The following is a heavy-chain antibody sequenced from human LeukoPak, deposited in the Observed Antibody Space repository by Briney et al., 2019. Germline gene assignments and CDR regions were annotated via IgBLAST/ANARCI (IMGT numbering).Heavy chain of an antibody. D-gene: IGHD2-15*01. Sequence: GRSLSLSCPASGFTFSSYSMSWVRQAAGKGLEWVSAISCCGGSTYYAEYVKGRFTISTDNSKNTLYLQLSSLRSEDTAVYYCAKGLGYCSGGSCYSSYTGGPDYWGQGTLVTVSS. J-gene: IGHJ4*02. CDR1: GFTFSSYS. CDR2: ISCCGGST. CDR3: AKGLGYCSGGSCYSSYTGGPDY. V-gene: IGHV3-23*01.